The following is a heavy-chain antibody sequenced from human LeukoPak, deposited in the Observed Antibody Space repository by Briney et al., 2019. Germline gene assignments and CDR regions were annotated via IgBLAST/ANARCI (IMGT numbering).Heavy chain of an antibody. CDR3: ARDPSHVITMIVVVIPTFDY. CDR2: INPSGGST. V-gene: IGHV1-46*01. CDR1: GYTFTSYY. D-gene: IGHD3-22*01. Sequence: ASVKVSRKASGYTFTSYYMHWVRQAPGQGLEWMGIINPSGGSTSYAQKFQGRVTMTRDTSTSTVYMELSSLRSEDTAVYYCARDPSHVITMIVVVIPTFDYWGQGTLVTVSS. J-gene: IGHJ4*02.